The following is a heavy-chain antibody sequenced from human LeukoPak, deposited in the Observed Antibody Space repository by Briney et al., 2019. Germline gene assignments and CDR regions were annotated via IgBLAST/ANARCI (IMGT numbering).Heavy chain of an antibody. J-gene: IGHJ4*02. V-gene: IGHV3-7*01. Sequence: GGSLRLSCAASGFSFSSDWMSWVRQAPGTGLEWVANIRQDGREKYYVDSVKGRFTISRDNAKNALYLQMNSLRAEDTAVYYCGGGGGGYYDSSGYYYYWGQGILVTVSS. CDR3: GGGGGGYYDSSGYYYY. CDR2: IRQDGREK. D-gene: IGHD3-22*01. CDR1: GFSFSSDW.